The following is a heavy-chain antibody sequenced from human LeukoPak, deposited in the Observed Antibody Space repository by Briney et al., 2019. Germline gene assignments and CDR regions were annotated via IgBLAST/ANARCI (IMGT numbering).Heavy chain of an antibody. V-gene: IGHV1-2*02. D-gene: IGHD3-3*01. CDR1: GYTFSSGYY. CDR3: ARGAYYNFWSGFYYSPHFDY. Sequence: GASVKVSCKASGYTFSSGYYLHWVRQAPGQGLEWMGWINPNNGDTNYAQKFQGRVTMTRDTSISTAYMELSRLRSDDAAVYFCARGAYYNFWSGFYYSPHFDYWGQGTTVTVSS. CDR2: INPNNGDT. J-gene: IGHJ4*03.